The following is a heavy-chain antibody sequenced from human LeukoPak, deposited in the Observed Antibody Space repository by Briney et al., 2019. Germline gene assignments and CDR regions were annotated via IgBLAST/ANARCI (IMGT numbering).Heavy chain of an antibody. D-gene: IGHD2-2*01. CDR3: ARISVV. J-gene: IGHJ4*02. CDR1: GFTFSSYA. Sequence: GGSLRLSCAASGFTFSSYAMHWVRQAPGKGLEWVAVISYDGSNKYYADSVKGRFTISRDNSKNTLYLQMNSLRAEDTAVYYCARISVVWGQGTLVTVSS. CDR2: ISYDGSNK. V-gene: IGHV3-30-3*01.